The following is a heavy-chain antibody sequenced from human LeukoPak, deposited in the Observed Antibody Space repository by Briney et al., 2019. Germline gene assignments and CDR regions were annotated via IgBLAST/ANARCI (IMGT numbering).Heavy chain of an antibody. CDR2: INHSGST. J-gene: IGHJ4*02. CDR3: ARADYSSSFDY. Sequence: KPSETLSLTCAVYGGSFSGYYWSWIRQPPGKGLEWIGEINHSGSTNYNPSLKSRVTISVDTSKNQFSLKLSSVTAADTAVYYCARADYSSSFDYWGQGTLVTVSS. V-gene: IGHV4-34*01. CDR1: GGSFSGYY. D-gene: IGHD6-6*01.